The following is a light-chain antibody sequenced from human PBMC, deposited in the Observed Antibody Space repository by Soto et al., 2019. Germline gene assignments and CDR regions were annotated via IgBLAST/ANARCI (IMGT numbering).Light chain of an antibody. CDR2: DVS. J-gene: IGLJ1*01. Sequence: QSALPQPRSVSGSPGQSVTISCTGTSTDVGGYHYVSWYQQHPGKVPKLMLYDVSKRPAGVPDRFSGSKSGNTASLTISGLQAEDEVDYYSCSYAVRHRLNVFGSGTK. CDR1: STDVGGYHY. V-gene: IGLV2-11*01. CDR3: CSYAVRHRLNV.